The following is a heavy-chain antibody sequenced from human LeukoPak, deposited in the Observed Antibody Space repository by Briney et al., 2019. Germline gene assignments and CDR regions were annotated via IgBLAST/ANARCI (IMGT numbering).Heavy chain of an antibody. J-gene: IGHJ4*02. V-gene: IGHV3-23*01. D-gene: IGHD2-2*01. CDR1: GFTFSSYA. CDR3: AKDLFLHIVVVPAALGPFDY. CDR2: ISGSGGST. Sequence: PGGSLRLSCAASGFTFSSYAMSWVRQAPGKGLEWVSAISGSGGSTYYADSVKGRFTISRDNSKNTLYLQMNSLRAEDTAVYYCAKDLFLHIVVVPAALGPFDYWGQGTLVTVSS.